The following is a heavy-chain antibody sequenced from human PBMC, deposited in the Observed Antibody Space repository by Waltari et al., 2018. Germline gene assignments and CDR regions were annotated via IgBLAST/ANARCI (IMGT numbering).Heavy chain of an antibody. J-gene: IGHJ6*02. CDR1: GFPFRSYA. Sequence: QVQLVESGGGVVQPGRSLRLSCAASGFPFRSYAMHWVRQAPGKGLEWVAVISYDGSNKYYADSVKGRFTISRDNSKNTLYLQMNSLRAEDTAVYYCARPTGPNTAYYYGMDVWGQGTTVTVSS. CDR3: ARPTGPNTAYYYGMDV. V-gene: IGHV3-30*01. CDR2: ISYDGSNK. D-gene: IGHD2-2*02.